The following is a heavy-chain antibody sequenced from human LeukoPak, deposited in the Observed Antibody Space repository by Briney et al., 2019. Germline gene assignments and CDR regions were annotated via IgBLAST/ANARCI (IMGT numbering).Heavy chain of an antibody. V-gene: IGHV3-9*01. CDR3: AKDKSDNIGGFDY. CDR1: GFTFDDYA. J-gene: IGHJ4*02. CDR2: ISWNSGSI. Sequence: GGSLRLSCAASGFTFDDYAMHWVRQAPGKGLEWVSGISWNSGSIGYVDSVKGRFTISRDNAKNSLYLQMNSLRAEDTALYYCAKDKSDNIGGFDYWGQGTLVTVSS. D-gene: IGHD1-14*01.